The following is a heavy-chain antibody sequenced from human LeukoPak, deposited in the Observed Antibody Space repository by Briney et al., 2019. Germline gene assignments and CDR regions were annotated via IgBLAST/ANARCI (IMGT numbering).Heavy chain of an antibody. CDR3: ARDASKFSKPPYYYYYMDV. CDR1: GASISTNTYY. D-gene: IGHD1-14*01. CDR2: IFYNGNT. Sequence: SETLSLTCTVSGASISTNTYYWAWIRQPPGKGLEWIANIFYNGNTYYNPSLKSRVTISIDTSNNQFPLKLISVTAADMAVYYCARDASKFSKPPYYYYYMDVWGKGTTVTVSS. V-gene: IGHV4-39*06. J-gene: IGHJ6*03.